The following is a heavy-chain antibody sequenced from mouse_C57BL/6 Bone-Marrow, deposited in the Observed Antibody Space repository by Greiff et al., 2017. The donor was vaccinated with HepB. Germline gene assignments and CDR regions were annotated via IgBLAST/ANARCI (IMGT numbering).Heavy chain of an antibody. J-gene: IGHJ3*01. Sequence: VQLQQSGAELVRPGASVKLSCTASGFNIKDDYMHWVKQRPEQGLEWIGWIDPENGDTDYAPKFQGKATITADTSSNTAYLQLSSLTSEDTAVYYCTTRKKSWFAYWGQGTLVTVSA. V-gene: IGHV14-4*01. CDR2: IDPENGDT. CDR3: TTRKKSWFAY. CDR1: GFNIKDDY.